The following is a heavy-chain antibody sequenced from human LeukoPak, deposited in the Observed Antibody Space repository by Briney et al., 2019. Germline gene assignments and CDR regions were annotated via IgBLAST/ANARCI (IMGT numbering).Heavy chain of an antibody. Sequence: GGSLRLSCAASGFTFSSYSMNWVRQAPGKGLEWVSSISSSSSYIYYADSVKGRFTISRDNAKNSLYLQMNSLRAEDTAVYYCARVEGRYYDILTAYPDYWGQGTLVTVSS. V-gene: IGHV3-21*01. CDR1: GFTFSSYS. J-gene: IGHJ4*02. CDR2: ISSSSSYI. CDR3: ARVEGRYYDILTAYPDY. D-gene: IGHD3-9*01.